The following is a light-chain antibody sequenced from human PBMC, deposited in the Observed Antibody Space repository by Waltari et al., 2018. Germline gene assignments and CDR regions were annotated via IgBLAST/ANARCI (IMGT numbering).Light chain of an antibody. CDR1: QSLVYSDGNTY. V-gene: IGKV2-30*01. J-gene: IGKJ2*01. CDR3: MQGTHWPPHTYT. Sequence: DVVMTQSPLSLPVTLGQPASISCRSSQSLVYSDGNTYLNWFQQRPGQSPRRLSYQVSNRDSGVPDRLSGSGSGTDFTLKISRVEAEDVGVYYGMQGTHWPPHTYTFGQGTKLEIK. CDR2: QVS.